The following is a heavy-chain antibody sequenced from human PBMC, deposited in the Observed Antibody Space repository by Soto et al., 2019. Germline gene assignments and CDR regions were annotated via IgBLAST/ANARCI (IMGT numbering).Heavy chain of an antibody. V-gene: IGHV3-66*01. CDR2: IYRGGST. CDR3: ARDGSVAVAGTLDY. D-gene: IGHD6-13*01. CDR1: GFTVSSNY. J-gene: IGHJ4*02. Sequence: EVQVVESGGGLVQPGGSLRLSCAASGFTVSSNYMTWVRQAPGKGLEWVSIIYRGGSTYYADSVKGRFTISRDNSKNTLYLQMNRLRDEDTAVYYCARDGSVAVAGTLDYWGQGTLVTVSS.